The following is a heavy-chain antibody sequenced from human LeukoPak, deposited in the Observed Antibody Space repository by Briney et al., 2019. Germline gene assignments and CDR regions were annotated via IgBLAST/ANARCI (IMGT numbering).Heavy chain of an antibody. CDR3: ARGGSPAGYNWFDP. CDR2: IYYSGST. V-gene: IGHV4-31*03. Sequence: TLSXTCTVSGGSISSGGYYWSWIRQHPGKGLEWIGYIYYSGSTYYNPSLESRFTISVDTSENQFSLKLYSVTAADTAVYFCARGGSPAGYNWFDPWGQGTLVTVSS. J-gene: IGHJ5*02. CDR1: GGSISSGGYY. D-gene: IGHD2-2*01.